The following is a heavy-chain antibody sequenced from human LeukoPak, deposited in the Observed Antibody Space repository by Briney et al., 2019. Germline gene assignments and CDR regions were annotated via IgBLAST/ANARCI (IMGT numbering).Heavy chain of an antibody. J-gene: IGHJ4*02. Sequence: GGSLRLSCAASGFTFSSSGMHWVRQAPGKGLEWVAVISYDGTNKYYADSVKGRFTISRDNSKNTLYLQMNSLMPEDTAVYYCAKGKVRWDDFGGFDYWGQGTLVTVSS. CDR2: ISYDGTNK. V-gene: IGHV3-30*18. D-gene: IGHD3-10*01. CDR3: AKGKVRWDDFGGFDY. CDR1: GFTFSSSG.